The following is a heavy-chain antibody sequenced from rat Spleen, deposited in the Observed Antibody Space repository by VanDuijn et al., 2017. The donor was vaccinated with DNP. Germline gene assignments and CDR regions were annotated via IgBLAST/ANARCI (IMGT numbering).Heavy chain of an antibody. CDR2: ISYSGST. Sequence: EVQLQESGSGLVKPSQSLSLTCSVTGYSITSNYWVWIRMFPRNIMEWIAHISYSGSTSYNPSLKSRISISRDTSKNQVFLQLNSVTAEDTATYYCAREEAYYGYDYFDYWGQGVMVTVSS. D-gene: IGHD1-6*01. CDR3: AREEAYYGYDYFDY. J-gene: IGHJ2*01. V-gene: IGHV3-1*01. CDR1: GYSITSNY.